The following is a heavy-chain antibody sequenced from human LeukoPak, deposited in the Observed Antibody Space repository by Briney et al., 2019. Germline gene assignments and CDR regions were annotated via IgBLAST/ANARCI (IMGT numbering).Heavy chain of an antibody. CDR1: GGSISSYY. CDR3: ARDQLDAQYSSSWYNVWFDP. CDR2: IYHSGST. V-gene: IGHV4-59*12. J-gene: IGHJ5*02. D-gene: IGHD6-13*01. Sequence: SETLSLTCTVSGGSISSYYWSWIRQPPGKGLEWIGYIYHSGSTYYNPSLKSRVTISVDRSKNQFSLKLSSVTAADTAVYYCARDQLDAQYSSSWYNVWFDPWGLGTLVTVSS.